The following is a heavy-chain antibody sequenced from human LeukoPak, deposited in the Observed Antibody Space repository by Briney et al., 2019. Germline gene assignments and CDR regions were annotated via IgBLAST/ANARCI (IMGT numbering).Heavy chain of an antibody. Sequence: PGGSLRLSCAASGFTFNNYWMHWVRQAPGKGLLWVSRINTDGSSTSYADSVKGRFTISRDNAKNTLFLQMNSLRAEDTAVYYCARDKYGGNSNAFDIWGQGTLVTVSS. CDR1: GFTFNNYW. CDR2: INTDGSST. V-gene: IGHV3-74*01. J-gene: IGHJ3*02. D-gene: IGHD4-23*01. CDR3: ARDKYGGNSNAFDI.